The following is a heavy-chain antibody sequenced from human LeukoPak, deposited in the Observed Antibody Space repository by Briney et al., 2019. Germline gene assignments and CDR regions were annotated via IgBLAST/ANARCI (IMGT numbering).Heavy chain of an antibody. Sequence: GGSLRLSCAPSGFTVSSNYMMWVREAPGKGLEWGSDIYSGGDTFYADSVKGRFTISRDNSKNTLYLQMNSLRAEDTAVYYCAAKVELRSNGPYFNSWGQGTLVTVSS. CDR2: IYSGGDT. CDR1: GFTVSSNY. V-gene: IGHV3-53*01. J-gene: IGHJ4*02. D-gene: IGHD1-7*01. CDR3: AAKVELRSNGPYFNS.